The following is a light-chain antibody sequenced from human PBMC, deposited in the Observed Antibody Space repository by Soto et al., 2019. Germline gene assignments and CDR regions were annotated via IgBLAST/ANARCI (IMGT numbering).Light chain of an antibody. V-gene: IGLV3-21*04. CDR1: NIGSKS. Sequence: SYELTQPPSVSVAPGKTARITCGGNNIGSKSVHWYQQKPGQAPVLVIYYDSDRPSGIPERFSGSNSGNTATLTISRVEAGDEADYYCQAWDSSSDHLYVFGTGTKLTVL. J-gene: IGLJ1*01. CDR3: QAWDSSSDHLYV. CDR2: YDS.